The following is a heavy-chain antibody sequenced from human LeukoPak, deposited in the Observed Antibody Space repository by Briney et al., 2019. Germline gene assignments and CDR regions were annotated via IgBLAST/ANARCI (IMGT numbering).Heavy chain of an antibody. D-gene: IGHD2-15*01. CDR2: INPNSGGT. Sequence: ASVKVACKASGYTFTGYYMDWVRQAPVQGLEWMGSINPNSGGTNYAQKFQGRVTMTRDTSISTAYMELSRLRSDDTAVYYCARDLLDIVVVVAADHWFDPWGQGTLVTVSS. V-gene: IGHV1-2*02. CDR1: GYTFTGYY. J-gene: IGHJ5*02. CDR3: ARDLLDIVVVVAADHWFDP.